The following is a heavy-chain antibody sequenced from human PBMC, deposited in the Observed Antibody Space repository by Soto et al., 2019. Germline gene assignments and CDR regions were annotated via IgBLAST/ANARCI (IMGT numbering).Heavy chain of an antibody. D-gene: IGHD2-8*01. CDR3: ATANSRYCTNGVCYTAFDI. V-gene: IGHV4-59*01. CDR1: GGSISSYY. J-gene: IGHJ3*02. Sequence: SETLSLTCTVSGGSISSYYWSWIRQPPGKGLEWIGYIYYSGSTNYDPSLKSRVTISVDTSKNQFSLKLSSVTAADTAVYYCATANSRYCTNGVCYTAFDIWGQGTMVTVSS. CDR2: IYYSGST.